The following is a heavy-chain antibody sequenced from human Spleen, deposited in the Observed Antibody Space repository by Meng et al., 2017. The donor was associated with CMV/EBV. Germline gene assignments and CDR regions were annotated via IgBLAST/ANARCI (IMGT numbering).Heavy chain of an antibody. J-gene: IGHJ4*02. V-gene: IGHV3-15*01. CDR3: TTDAVRVGQLVRTLDY. CDR2: IKSKTDGGTT. Sequence: TFSNAWMSWVRQAPGKGLEWVGRIKSKTDGGTTDYAAPVKGRFTISRDDSKNTLYLQMNSLKTEDTAVYYCTTDAVRVGQLVRTLDYWGQGTLVTVSS. D-gene: IGHD6-6*01. CDR1: TFSNAW.